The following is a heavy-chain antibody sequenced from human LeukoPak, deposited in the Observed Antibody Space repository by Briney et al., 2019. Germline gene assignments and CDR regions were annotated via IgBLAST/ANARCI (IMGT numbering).Heavy chain of an antibody. J-gene: IGHJ6*03. CDR3: ARGSGGDPPQEGAATRYYYYYYMDV. V-gene: IGHV1-69*05. D-gene: IGHD2-15*01. Sequence: ASVTVSCKASGGTFSSYAISWVRQAPGQGLEWMGGIIPIFGTANYAQKFQGRVTITTDESTSTAYMELSSLRSEDTAVYYCARGSGGDPPQEGAATRYYYYYYMDVWGKGTTVTVSS. CDR1: GGTFSSYA. CDR2: IIPIFGTA.